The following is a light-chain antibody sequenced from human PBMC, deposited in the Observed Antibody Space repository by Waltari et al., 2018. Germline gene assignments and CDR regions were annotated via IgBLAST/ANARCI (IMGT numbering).Light chain of an antibody. V-gene: IGLV2-14*01. CDR2: VVS. Sequence: QSALTQPASVSGSPGQSITISCTGTSSDIGGYKYVSWYQQHPGKAPKLMIYVVSNRPSGGSTRFAGSKSGSTASLAISGLQSGDGADYYCSSYMDSSLVCGAGTKVTVL. CDR1: SSDIGGYKY. CDR3: SSYMDSSLV. J-gene: IGLJ3*02.